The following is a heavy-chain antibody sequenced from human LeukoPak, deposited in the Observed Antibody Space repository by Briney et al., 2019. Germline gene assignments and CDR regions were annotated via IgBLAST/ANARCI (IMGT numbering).Heavy chain of an antibody. CDR3: ARVAVAGPTGWFDS. J-gene: IGHJ5*01. V-gene: IGHV3-21*01. CDR1: GFALNAYS. Sequence: GGSLRLSCAASGFALNAYSLTWVRQAPWKGLEWVSSISSTSAYIHYAESVKGRFTISRDNNDNVVYLQMNILRVEDTAVYFCARVAVAGPTGWFDSWGQGTLVTVSS. D-gene: IGHD6-19*01. CDR2: ISSTSAYI.